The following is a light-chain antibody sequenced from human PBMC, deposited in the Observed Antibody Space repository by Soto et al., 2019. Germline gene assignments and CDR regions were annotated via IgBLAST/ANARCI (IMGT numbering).Light chain of an antibody. V-gene: IGKV3-15*01. J-gene: IGKJ1*01. CDR1: QSVSSN. Sequence: EIVLTQSPGTLSLSPGERATLSCRASQSVSSNLAWYQQKPGQAPRLLIYGASTRATGIPARFSGSGSGTEFTLTISSLQSEDFAVYYCQQYNNWPPTFGQGTKVDNK. CDR2: GAS. CDR3: QQYNNWPPT.